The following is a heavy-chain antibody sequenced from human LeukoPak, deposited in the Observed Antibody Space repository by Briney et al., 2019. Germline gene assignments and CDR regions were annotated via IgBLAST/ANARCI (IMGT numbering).Heavy chain of an antibody. Sequence: PSETLSLTCTVSGGSIRNYYWSWIRQSPGRGLEWIGYIYYSVSTNYNPSLKSRGAISVDTFKNQFSLKLTSVTAADTAVYYCARDLSVTGASGVDYWGQGFLVTVSS. CDR1: GGSIRNYY. CDR2: IYYSVST. CDR3: ARDLSVTGASGVDY. J-gene: IGHJ4*02. V-gene: IGHV4-59*01. D-gene: IGHD7-27*01.